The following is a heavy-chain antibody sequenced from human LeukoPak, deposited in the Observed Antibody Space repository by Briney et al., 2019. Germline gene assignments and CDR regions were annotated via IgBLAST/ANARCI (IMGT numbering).Heavy chain of an antibody. J-gene: IGHJ4*02. CDR1: GGSISGYY. Sequence: PSETPSLTCTVSGGSISGYYWSWIRQPPGKGLEWIGYIHYSGSTNYNPSLKSRVIISVDTSKNQFSLKLSSVTAADTAVYYCARDSGGKFDSWGQGTLVTVSS. V-gene: IGHV4-59*01. D-gene: IGHD4-23*01. CDR2: IHYSGST. CDR3: ARDSGGKFDS.